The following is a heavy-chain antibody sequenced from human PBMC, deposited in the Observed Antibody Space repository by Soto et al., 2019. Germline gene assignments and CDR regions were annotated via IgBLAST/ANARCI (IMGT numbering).Heavy chain of an antibody. CDR1: GYSFTSYA. V-gene: IGHV1-3*01. CDR3: ASYSSGWYGRAFDI. Sequence: ASVKVSCKASGYSFTSYAMHWVRQAPGQRLEWMGWINAGNGNTKYSQKFQGRVTITRDTSASTAYMELSSLRSEDTAVYYCASYSSGWYGRAFDIWGQGTMVTVSS. D-gene: IGHD6-19*01. CDR2: INAGNGNT. J-gene: IGHJ3*02.